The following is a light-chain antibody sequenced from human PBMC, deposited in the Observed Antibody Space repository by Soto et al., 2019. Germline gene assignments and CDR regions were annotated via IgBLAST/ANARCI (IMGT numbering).Light chain of an antibody. CDR3: QQRSNWPPTRT. CDR2: DAS. V-gene: IGKV3-11*01. CDR1: QSVNRY. Sequence: EIVLTQSPSTLSLSPGERATLSCRASQSVNRYLAWFQQKPGQPPRPRIYDASKRATGIPARFSGSGSGTDFTLTISSLEPEDFALYYCQQRSNWPPTRTFGQGTKV. J-gene: IGKJ1*01.